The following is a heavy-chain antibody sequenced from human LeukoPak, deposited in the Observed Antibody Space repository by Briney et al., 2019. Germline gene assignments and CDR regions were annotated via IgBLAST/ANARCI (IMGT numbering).Heavy chain of an antibody. CDR1: GFTFDDYA. CDR3: AKDSGYSSSWSRNWFDP. D-gene: IGHD6-13*01. V-gene: IGHV3-9*01. J-gene: IGHJ5*02. CDR2: ISWNSGSI. Sequence: GRSLRLSCAASGFTFDDYAMHWVRQAPGKGLEWVSSISWNSGSIGYADSVKGRFTISRDNAKNSLYLQMNSLRAEDTASYYCAKDSGYSSSWSRNWFDPWGQGTLVTVSS.